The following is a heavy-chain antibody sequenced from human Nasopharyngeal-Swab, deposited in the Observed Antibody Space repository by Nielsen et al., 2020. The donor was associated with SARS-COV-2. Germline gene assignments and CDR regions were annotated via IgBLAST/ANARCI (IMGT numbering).Heavy chain of an antibody. D-gene: IGHD6-13*01. J-gene: IGHJ4*02. CDR1: GLTVSSNY. CDR2: IYSRGET. V-gene: IGHV3-53*01. CDR3: ARMDFIASRDY. Sequence: GESLKISCAVSGLTVSSNYMSWVRQAPGKGLEWVAVIYSRGETHYTDSVRGRFTISRDNSKNMVNLQLNSLRAEDTAVYYCARMDFIASRDYWGQGTLVTVPS.